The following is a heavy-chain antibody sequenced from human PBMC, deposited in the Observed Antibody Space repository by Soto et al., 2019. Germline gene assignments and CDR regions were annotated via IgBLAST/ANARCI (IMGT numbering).Heavy chain of an antibody. J-gene: IGHJ3*02. D-gene: IGHD3-3*01. Sequence: EVKLVQSGGGLIQPGGSLRLSCTASGFIVTNTYMSWVRQAPGKGLEWVSVVYIDGGTEYADTVKGRFTTFRDNSKNTLHLQMNSLRAEDTAVYYCAREPLWSGSLPLDAFDIWGQGTMVTV. CDR3: AREPLWSGSLPLDAFDI. CDR1: GFIVTNTY. V-gene: IGHV3-53*01. CDR2: VYIDGGT.